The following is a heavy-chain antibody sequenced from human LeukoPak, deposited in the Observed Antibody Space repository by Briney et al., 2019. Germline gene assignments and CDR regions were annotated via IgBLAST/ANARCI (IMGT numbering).Heavy chain of an antibody. J-gene: IGHJ5*02. V-gene: IGHV4-59*01. Sequence: SETLSLTCTVSGGSISSYYWSWIRQPPGKGLEWIGYIYYSGSTNYNPSLKSRVTISVDTSKNQFSLKLSSVTAADTAVYYCARGPRNDPWGQGTLVTVSS. CDR2: IYYSGST. D-gene: IGHD1-14*01. CDR3: ARGPRNDP. CDR1: GGSISSYY.